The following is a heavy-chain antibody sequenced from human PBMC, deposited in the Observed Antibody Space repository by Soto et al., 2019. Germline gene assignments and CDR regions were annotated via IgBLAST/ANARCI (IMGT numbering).Heavy chain of an antibody. CDR3: ARGLCTDY. Sequence: SETLSLTCAVYGGSFSGYYWSWIRQPPGKGLEWIGEINHSGSTNYNPSLKSRVTISVDTSKNQFSLKLSSVTAADTAVYYCARGLCTDYWGQGTLVTVSS. V-gene: IGHV4-34*01. J-gene: IGHJ4*02. CDR2: INHSGST. CDR1: GGSFSGYY. D-gene: IGHD2-8*01.